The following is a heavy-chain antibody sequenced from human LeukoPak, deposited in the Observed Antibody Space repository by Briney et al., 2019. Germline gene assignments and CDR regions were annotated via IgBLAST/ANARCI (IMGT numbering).Heavy chain of an antibody. CDR2: ISSSSSDT. Sequence: GGSLRLSCAASGFTFSDSYMSWIRQAPGKGLEWVSYISSSSSDTNYADSVKGRFTISRVNAKNSLYLQMNSLRAEDTAVYYCARGSRTIELGDDYWGQGTLVTVSS. D-gene: IGHD5-24*01. J-gene: IGHJ4*02. V-gene: IGHV3-11*06. CDR1: GFTFSDSY. CDR3: ARGSRTIELGDDY.